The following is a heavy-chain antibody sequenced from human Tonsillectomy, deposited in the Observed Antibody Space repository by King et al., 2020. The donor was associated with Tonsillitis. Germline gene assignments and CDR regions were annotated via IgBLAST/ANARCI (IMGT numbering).Heavy chain of an antibody. CDR3: ARADDFRSGYSFEF. D-gene: IGHD3-3*01. CDR1: GGSISSGGYY. CDR2: IYYSVGT. J-gene: IGHJ4*02. Sequence: VQLQESGPGLAKPSQTLSLTCTVSGGSISSGGYYWSGIRQHPGKGLEWFGDIYYSVGTYHNPSLKSRIFISVATSKNHFSLQPGCVTAADTAVYYCARADDFRSGYSFEFWGQGTLVTVSS. V-gene: IGHV4-31*03.